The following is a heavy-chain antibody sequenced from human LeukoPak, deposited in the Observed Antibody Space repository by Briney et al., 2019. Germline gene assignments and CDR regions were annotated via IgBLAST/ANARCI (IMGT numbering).Heavy chain of an antibody. V-gene: IGHV5-51*01. CDR1: GYSFTSYW. CDR3: AREVGVGATYDYFVY. Sequence: GESLKISCKGSGYSFTSYWIGWVRQMPGKGLEWMGIIYPGDSDTRYSPSFQGQVTISADKSISTAYLQWSSLKASDTAMYYCAREVGVGATYDYFVYWGQGTLVTVSS. D-gene: IGHD1-26*01. J-gene: IGHJ4*02. CDR2: IYPGDSDT.